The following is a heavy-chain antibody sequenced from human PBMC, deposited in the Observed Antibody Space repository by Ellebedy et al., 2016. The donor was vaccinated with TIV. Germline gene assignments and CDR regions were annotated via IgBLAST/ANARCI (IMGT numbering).Heavy chain of an antibody. D-gene: IGHD6-25*01. Sequence: AASVKVSCKASGYTFIGYYMHWVRQAPGQGFEWMGWISPNSGVTNFAQKFQDRVAMTRDASINTAYMELSSLRIDDTAVYYCARGERDASSGRLDPWGQGTLVTVSS. V-gene: IGHV1-2*02. J-gene: IGHJ5*02. CDR1: GYTFIGYY. CDR2: ISPNSGVT. CDR3: ARGERDASSGRLDP.